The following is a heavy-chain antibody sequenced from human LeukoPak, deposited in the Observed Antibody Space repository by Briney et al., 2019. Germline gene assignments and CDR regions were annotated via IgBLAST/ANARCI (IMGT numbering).Heavy chain of an antibody. CDR2: IYHSGST. J-gene: IGHJ4*02. V-gene: IGHV4-4*02. CDR1: GGSISSSNW. CDR3: ARHRSGYYDSSGYPYYFDY. D-gene: IGHD3-22*01. Sequence: SGTLSLTCAVSGGSISSSNWWSWVRQPPGKGLEWIGEIYHSGSTNYNPSLKSRVTISVDKSKNQFSLKLSSVTAADTAVYYCARHRSGYYDSSGYPYYFDYWGQGTLVTVSS.